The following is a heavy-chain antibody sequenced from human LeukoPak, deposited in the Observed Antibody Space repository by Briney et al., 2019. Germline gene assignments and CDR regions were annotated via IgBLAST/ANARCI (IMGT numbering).Heavy chain of an antibody. J-gene: IGHJ6*03. Sequence: SETLSLTCTVSGGSISGYYLSWIRQPPGKGLEWIAYIYYSGSTDYSPSLKSRVTISVDTSKNQFSLKLSSVTAADTAVYYCARAYCSSTSCHDGYYYYYYMDVWGKGTTVTISS. V-gene: IGHV4-59*08. CDR1: GGSISGYY. CDR2: IYYSGST. D-gene: IGHD2-2*01. CDR3: ARAYCSSTSCHDGYYYYYYMDV.